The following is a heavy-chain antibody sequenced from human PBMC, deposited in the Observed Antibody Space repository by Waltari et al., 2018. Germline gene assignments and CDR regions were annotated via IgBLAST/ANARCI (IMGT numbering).Heavy chain of an antibody. V-gene: IGHV1-18*01. CDR1: GYTFTSYD. D-gene: IGHD2-2*01. CDR3: ARRDIVVVPAAYEEYDYYYYMDV. J-gene: IGHJ6*03. CDR2: ISAYNGNT. Sequence: QVQLVQSGAEVKKPGASVKVSCKASGYTFTSYDISWVRQAPGQGLEWMGWISAYNGNTNYAQKLQGRVTMTTDTSTSTAYMELRSLRSDDTAVYYCARRDIVVVPAAYEEYDYYYYMDVWGKGTTVTVSS.